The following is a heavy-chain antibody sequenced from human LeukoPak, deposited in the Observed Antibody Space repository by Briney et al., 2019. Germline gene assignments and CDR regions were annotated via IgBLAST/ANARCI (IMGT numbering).Heavy chain of an antibody. D-gene: IGHD1-26*01. J-gene: IGHJ6*02. V-gene: IGHV1-24*01. CDR2: FDPEDGET. CDR3: ATRSVWRGSYPHYYYYYGMDV. Sequence: ASVKVFCKVSGYTLTELSMHWVRQAPGKGLEWMGGFDPEDGETIYAQKFQGRVTMTEDTSTDTAYMELSSLRSEDTAVYYCATRSVWRGSYPHYYYYYGMDVWGQGTTVTVSS. CDR1: GYTLTELS.